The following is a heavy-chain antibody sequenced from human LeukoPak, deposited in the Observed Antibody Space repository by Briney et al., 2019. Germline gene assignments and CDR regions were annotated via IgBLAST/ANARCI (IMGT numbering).Heavy chain of an antibody. CDR1: GGSISSGSYY. Sequence: SETLSLTCTVSGGSISSGSYYWSWIRQPAGKGLEWIGRIYTSGSTNYNPSLRSRVTISVDTSKNQFSLKLSSVPAADTAVYYCARLVVVAATGYYYGMDVWGQGTTVTVSS. J-gene: IGHJ6*02. CDR3: ARLVVVAATGYYYGMDV. V-gene: IGHV4-61*02. CDR2: IYTSGST. D-gene: IGHD2-15*01.